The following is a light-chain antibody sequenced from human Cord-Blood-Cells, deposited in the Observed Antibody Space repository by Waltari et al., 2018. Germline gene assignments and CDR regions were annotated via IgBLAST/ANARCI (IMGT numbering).Light chain of an antibody. CDR3: QQYYSTPWT. CDR2: GAS. Sequence: DIVMTQSPASLAVSLGERATINCKSSPSVLYSSNHKNYLAWYQQKPGQPPKLLIYGASNRESGVPDRFSGSGSGTDFTLTISSLQAEDVAVYYCQQYYSTPWTFGQGTKVEIK. CDR1: PSVLYSSNHKNY. J-gene: IGKJ1*01. V-gene: IGKV4-1*01.